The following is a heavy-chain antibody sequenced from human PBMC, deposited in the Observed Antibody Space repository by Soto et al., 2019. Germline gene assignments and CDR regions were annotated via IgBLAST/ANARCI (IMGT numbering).Heavy chain of an antibody. D-gene: IGHD1-26*01. V-gene: IGHV4-4*02. CDR3: ARVRHIVGATHYYYYGMDV. CDR1: GGSISSSNW. J-gene: IGHJ6*02. Sequence: SETLSLTCAVSGGSISSSNWWSWVRQPPGKGLEWIGEINHSGSTNYNPSLKSRVTISVDTSKNQFSLKLSSVTAADTAVYYCARVRHIVGATHYYYYGMDVWGQGTTVTVSS. CDR2: INHSGST.